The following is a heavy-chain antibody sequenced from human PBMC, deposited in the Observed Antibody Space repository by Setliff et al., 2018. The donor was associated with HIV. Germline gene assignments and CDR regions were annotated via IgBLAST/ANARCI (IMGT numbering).Heavy chain of an antibody. CDR1: GGSISSSSYY. CDR2: IYYSGST. V-gene: IGHV4-39*01. CDR3: ARHLYGGYTGGFDY. D-gene: IGHD5-12*01. J-gene: IGHJ4*02. Sequence: SETLSLTCTVSGGSISSSSYYWGWIRQPPGKGLEWIGSIYYSGSTYYNPSLKSRVTISVDTSKNQFSLKLSSVTAADTAVYYCARHLYGGYTGGFDYWGQGTLVTVTS.